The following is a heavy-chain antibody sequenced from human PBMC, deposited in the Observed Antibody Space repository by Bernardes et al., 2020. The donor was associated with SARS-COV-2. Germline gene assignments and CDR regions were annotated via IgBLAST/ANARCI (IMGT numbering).Heavy chain of an antibody. J-gene: IGHJ4*02. CDR3: ARRTNYYGSGSYLFDY. V-gene: IGHV4-61*01. Sequence: SETLSLTCTVSGGSVSSDSYYWSWIPQPKGKELEWISYMYDSGSTKYNPSLKSRVTISGDASKNQFSLKLTSVIAADTAVYYCARRTNYYGSGSYLFDYWGPGTLVTVSA. CDR1: GGSVSSDSYY. D-gene: IGHD3-10*01. CDR2: MYDSGST.